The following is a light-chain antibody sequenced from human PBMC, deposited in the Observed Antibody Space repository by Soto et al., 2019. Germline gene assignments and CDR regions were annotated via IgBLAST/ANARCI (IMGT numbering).Light chain of an antibody. Sequence: DIQMTQSPSTLSASVGDRVTITCRASQSISSWLAWYQQKPGKAPKLLIYDASSLESGVPSRFSGCGSGTEFTLTSSSLQPDDFATYYCQQYNSYSTFGQGTKVEIK. CDR3: QQYNSYST. J-gene: IGKJ1*01. V-gene: IGKV1-5*01. CDR2: DAS. CDR1: QSISSW.